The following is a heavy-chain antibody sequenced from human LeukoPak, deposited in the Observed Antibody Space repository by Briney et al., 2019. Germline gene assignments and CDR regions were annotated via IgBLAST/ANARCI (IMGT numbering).Heavy chain of an antibody. CDR2: IYTSGST. J-gene: IGHJ5*02. CDR3: ARQTRNYCSGGSCYSEGWFDP. CDR1: GGSISSYY. Sequence: PSETLSLTCTVFGGSISSYYWSWIRQPAGKGLEWIGRIYTSGSTNYNPSLKSRVTMSVDTSKNQFSLKLSSVTAADTAVYYCARQTRNYCSGGSCYSEGWFDPWGQGILVTVSS. D-gene: IGHD2-15*01. V-gene: IGHV4-4*07.